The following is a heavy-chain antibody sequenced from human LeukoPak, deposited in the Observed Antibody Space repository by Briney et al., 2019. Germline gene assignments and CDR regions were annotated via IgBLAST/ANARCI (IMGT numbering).Heavy chain of an antibody. CDR3: ARGLLATLLDY. J-gene: IGHJ4*02. V-gene: IGHV3-11*01. Sequence: YYMSWIRQAPGKGLEWVSYISSSGSTIYYADSVKGRFTISRDNAKNSLYLQMNSLRAEDTAIYYCARGLLATLLDYWGQGTLVTVSS. D-gene: IGHD2/OR15-2a*01. CDR2: ISSSGSTI. CDR1: YY.